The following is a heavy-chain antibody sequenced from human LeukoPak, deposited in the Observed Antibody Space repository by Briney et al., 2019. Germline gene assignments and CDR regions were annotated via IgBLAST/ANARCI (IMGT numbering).Heavy chain of an antibody. CDR3: ARLMTAVSNFDY. J-gene: IGHJ4*02. Sequence: GSLRLSCEASGFTFSSYYMTWVRQAPGKGLEWVANIEQDGSEKWYVDSVKGRFTISRDNAKNSLYLQMNSLRAEDTAVYYCARLMTAVSNFDYWGQGILVTVSS. CDR2: IEQDGSEK. V-gene: IGHV3-7*01. CDR1: GFTFSSYY. D-gene: IGHD4-17*01.